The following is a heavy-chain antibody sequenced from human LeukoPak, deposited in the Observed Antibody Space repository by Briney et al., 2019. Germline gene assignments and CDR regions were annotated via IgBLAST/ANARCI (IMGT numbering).Heavy chain of an antibody. Sequence: GGSLRLSCAASGFTFSSYWMSWVRQAPGKGLEWVANIKQDGSEKYYVDSVKGRFTISRDNAKKSLYLQMNSLRAEDTAIYYCAKPWREDGDYWSFNYWGQGTLVTVPS. CDR1: GFTFSSYW. J-gene: IGHJ4*02. V-gene: IGHV3-7*03. D-gene: IGHD4-17*01. CDR2: IKQDGSEK. CDR3: AKPWREDGDYWSFNY.